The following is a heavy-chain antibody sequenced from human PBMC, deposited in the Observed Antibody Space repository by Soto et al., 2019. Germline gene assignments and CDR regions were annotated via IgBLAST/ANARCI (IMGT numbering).Heavy chain of an antibody. D-gene: IGHD6-6*01. J-gene: IGHJ6*02. CDR2: IIDSGAST. Sequence: EVQLLESGGGLVQPGGSLRLSCAASGFTFSSCAMGWVRQAPGKGLEWVSDIIDSGASTYYADSVKGRFTISRDNSKSTLYLQMNSLRAEDTALYYCAKGRSSYYDYGVDVWGQGTTVTVSS. V-gene: IGHV3-23*01. CDR1: GFTFSSCA. CDR3: AKGRSSYYDYGVDV.